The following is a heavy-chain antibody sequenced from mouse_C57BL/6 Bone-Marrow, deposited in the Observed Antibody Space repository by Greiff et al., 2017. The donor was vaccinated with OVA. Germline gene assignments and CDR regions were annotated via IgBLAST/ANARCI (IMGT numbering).Heavy chain of an antibody. V-gene: IGHV5-6*01. J-gene: IGHJ2*01. D-gene: IGHD1-1*01. CDR2: ISSGGSYT. Sequence: EVNLVESGGDLVKPGGSLKLSCAASGFTFSSYGMSWVRQTPDKRLEWVATISSGGSYTYYPDSVKGRFTISRDNAKNTLYLQMSSLKSEDTAMYYCARHYDGSSYYWGQGTTLTVSS. CDR1: GFTFSSYG. CDR3: ARHYDGSSYY.